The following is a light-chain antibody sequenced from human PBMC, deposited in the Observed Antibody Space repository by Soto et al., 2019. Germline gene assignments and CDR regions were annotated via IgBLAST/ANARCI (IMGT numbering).Light chain of an antibody. J-gene: IGLJ1*01. V-gene: IGLV1-47*02. Sequence: QSVLSQPPSASGTPGQRVTISCSGSSSNIGINFVYWYQQLPGAAPKLLIYSNNQRLSGVPDRFTGSRSGTSASLAIRGLQSEDEADYYCAVWDDSLSGDVFGGGTKVTVL. CDR3: AVWDDSLSGDV. CDR2: SNN. CDR1: SSNIGINF.